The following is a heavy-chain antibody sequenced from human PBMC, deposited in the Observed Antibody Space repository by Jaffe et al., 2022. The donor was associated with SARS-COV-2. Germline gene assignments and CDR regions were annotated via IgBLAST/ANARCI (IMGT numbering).Heavy chain of an antibody. Sequence: QVQLVQSGAEVKKPGASVKVSCKASGYTFTSYYMHWVRQAPGQGLEWMGIINPSGGSTSYAQKLQGRVTMTRDTSTSTVYMELSSLRSEDTAVYYCARAGYGSGIGSWFDPWGQGTLVTVSS. D-gene: IGHD3-10*01. J-gene: IGHJ5*02. CDR2: INPSGGST. CDR3: ARAGYGSGIGSWFDP. V-gene: IGHV1-46*04. CDR1: GYTFTSYY.